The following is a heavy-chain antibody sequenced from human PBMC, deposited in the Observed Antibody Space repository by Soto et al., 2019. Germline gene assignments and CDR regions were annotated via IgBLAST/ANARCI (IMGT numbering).Heavy chain of an antibody. D-gene: IGHD2-15*01. CDR3: AKNLVGYLDI. CDR2: ISRSGGST. Sequence: PGGSLRLSCAASGFTLRSYAMSWVRQAPGKGLEWVSAISRSGGSTYYADSVKGRFTISRDNSKNTLYPQMNSLRAEDTAVYYCAKNLVGYLDIWGQGTMVTVSS. V-gene: IGHV3-23*01. CDR1: GFTLRSYA. J-gene: IGHJ3*02.